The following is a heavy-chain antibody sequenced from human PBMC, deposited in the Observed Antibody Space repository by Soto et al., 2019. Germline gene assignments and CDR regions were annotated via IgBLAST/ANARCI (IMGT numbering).Heavy chain of an antibody. D-gene: IGHD4-17*01. V-gene: IGHV4-59*01. J-gene: IGHJ4*02. CDR3: AREDGDFVYVH. CDR1: GGSIRNYY. Sequence: QVQLRESGPGLLRPSETLSLTCTVSGGSIRNYYLTWIRQSPGKGLEWIGHVFFTGSTKYSPSLESRGTISVDTSQNQFSLSLTSVTTADTAVYYCAREDGDFVYVHWGQGTLVTVSS. CDR2: VFFTGST.